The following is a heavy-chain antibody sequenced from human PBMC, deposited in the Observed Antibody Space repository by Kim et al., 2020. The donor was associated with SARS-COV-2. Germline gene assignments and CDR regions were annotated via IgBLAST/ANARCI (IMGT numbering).Heavy chain of an antibody. Sequence: GGSLRLSCAASGFTFSSYEMNWVRQAPGKGLEWVSYISSSGSTIYYADSVKGRFTISRDNAKNSLYLQMNSLRAEDTAVYYCARDRVTRLLDYWGQGTLVTVSS. V-gene: IGHV3-48*03. J-gene: IGHJ4*02. CDR1: GFTFSSYE. CDR3: ARDRVTRLLDY. D-gene: IGHD2-21*02. CDR2: ISSSGSTI.